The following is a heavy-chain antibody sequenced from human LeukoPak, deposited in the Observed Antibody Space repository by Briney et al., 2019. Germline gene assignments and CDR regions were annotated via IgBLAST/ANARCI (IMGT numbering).Heavy chain of an antibody. V-gene: IGHV4-4*09. CDR1: GGSIRDYQ. D-gene: IGHD1-1*01. Sequence: SETLSLTCAVSGGSIRDYQWSWIRQPPGKGLEWIGHVNTNGRTDYNPSLRSRLTFSVDTSRDQFSLKLSSVTAADTAVYYCARELVPYSGFYYYYYMDVWGKGTTVTVSS. CDR3: ARELVPYSGFYYYYYMDV. CDR2: VNTNGRT. J-gene: IGHJ6*03.